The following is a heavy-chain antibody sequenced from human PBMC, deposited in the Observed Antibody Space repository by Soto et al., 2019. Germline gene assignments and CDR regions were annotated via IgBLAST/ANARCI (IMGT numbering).Heavy chain of an antibody. CDR2: TYPGDSDT. J-gene: IGHJ6*02. V-gene: IGHV5-51*01. CDR1: GYSFTSYW. CDR3: ARRAESSGYYYYGMDV. D-gene: IGHD6-19*01. Sequence: PGESLKISCKASGYSFTSYWIGWVRQMPGKGLEWMGITYPGDSDTRYSPSFQGQVTISADKSISTAYLQWSSLKASDTAMYYCARRAESSGYYYYGMDVWGQGTTVTVSS.